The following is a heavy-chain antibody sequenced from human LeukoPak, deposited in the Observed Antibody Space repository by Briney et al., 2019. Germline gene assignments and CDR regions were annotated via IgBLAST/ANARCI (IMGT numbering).Heavy chain of an antibody. CDR2: ISSSGTTI. V-gene: IGHV3-11*01. CDR3: ASAPSPYYYMDV. Sequence: GGSLRLSCAASGFTFSDYYMSWIRQAPGKGLEWVSYISSSGTTIHYADSVKGRFTISRDNAKNSLYLQMNSLRAEDTAVYYCASAPSPYYYMDVWGKETTVTVSS. CDR1: GFTFSDYY. J-gene: IGHJ6*03.